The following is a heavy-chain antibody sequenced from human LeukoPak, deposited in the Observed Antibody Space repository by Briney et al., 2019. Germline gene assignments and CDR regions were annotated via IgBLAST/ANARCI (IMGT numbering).Heavy chain of an antibody. D-gene: IGHD4-23*01. Sequence: ASVKVSCKASGYTFTSNGVTWVRQAPGQGLEWMGWISANNGYTNYAQKFQDRVTLTTDTSTSTAYMELRSLRSDDTAVYYCARGNSASEIYHYLNWSDPWGQGTLVTVSS. V-gene: IGHV1-18*04. J-gene: IGHJ5*02. CDR2: ISANNGYT. CDR3: ARGNSASEIYHYLNWSDP. CDR1: GYTFTSNG.